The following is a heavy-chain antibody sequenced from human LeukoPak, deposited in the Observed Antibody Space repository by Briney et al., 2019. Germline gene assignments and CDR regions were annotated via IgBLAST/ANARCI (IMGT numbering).Heavy chain of an antibody. V-gene: IGHV3-9*01. CDR1: GFTFHDYA. D-gene: IGHD5-12*01. Sequence: GGSLRLSCAASGFTFHDYALHWVRQAPGKGLEWVSGISWNSGNIDYVDSVKGRFTISRDNAKNSMYLQMNSLRTEDTALYYCAIIVDKGAFDIWGQGTRVTVSS. CDR3: AIIVDKGAFDI. CDR2: ISWNSGNI. J-gene: IGHJ3*02.